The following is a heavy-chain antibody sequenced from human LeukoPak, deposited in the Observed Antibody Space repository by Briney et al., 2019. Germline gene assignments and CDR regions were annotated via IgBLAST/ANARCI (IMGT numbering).Heavy chain of an antibody. Sequence: PGGSLRLSCTTSGFTFGDYAMSWVRQAPGKGLEWVANIKQDGSEKYYVDSVKGRFTISRDNAKNSLYLQMNSLRAEDTAVYYCARDHPGRNIAAAEAWFDPWGQGTLVTVSS. CDR2: IKQDGSEK. CDR1: GFTFGDYA. J-gene: IGHJ5*02. V-gene: IGHV3-7*05. CDR3: ARDHPGRNIAAAEAWFDP. D-gene: IGHD6-13*01.